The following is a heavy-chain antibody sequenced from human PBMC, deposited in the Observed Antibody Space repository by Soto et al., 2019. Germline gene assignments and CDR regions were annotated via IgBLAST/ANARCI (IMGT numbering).Heavy chain of an antibody. V-gene: IGHV4-59*11. CDR3: AHHSLAHYDFWSLDY. CDR2: IYYTGGT. D-gene: IGHD3-3*01. J-gene: IGHJ4*02. Sequence: PSETLSLTCTVSGGSIYNHYWSWVRQPPGKGLEWIGYIYYTGGTNYNPSLKSRLTITKDTSKNQVVLTMTNMDPVDTATYYCAHHSLAHYDFWSLDYWGQGTLVTVSS. CDR1: GGSIYNHY.